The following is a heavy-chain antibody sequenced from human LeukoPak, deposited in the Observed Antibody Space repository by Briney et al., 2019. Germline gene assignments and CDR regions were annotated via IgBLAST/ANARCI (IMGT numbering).Heavy chain of an antibody. CDR3: ARDRYYYDSSGCYDY. J-gene: IGHJ4*02. CDR2: IYYSGST. CDR1: GVSISSSSYY. D-gene: IGHD3-22*01. Sequence: SETLSLTCTVSGVSISSSSYYWGWIRQPPGKGLEWIGSIYYSGSTYYNPSLKSRVTISVDTSKNQFSLKLSSVTAADTAVYYCARDRYYYDSSGCYDYWGQGTLVTVSS. V-gene: IGHV4-39*07.